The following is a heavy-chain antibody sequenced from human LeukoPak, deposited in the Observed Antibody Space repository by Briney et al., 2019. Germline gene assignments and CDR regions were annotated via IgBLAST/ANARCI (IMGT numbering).Heavy chain of an antibody. J-gene: IGHJ4*02. CDR1: GFTVSNNY. V-gene: IGHV3-53*01. CDR2: IYSGGTT. D-gene: IGHD3-22*01. Sequence: GGSLRLSCTASGFTVSNNYMSWVRQAPGKGLEWVSIIYSGGTTYYADSVKGRFTISRDNSKNTLFLQMNSLRAEDTAVYYCTKGDITMIPDWGQGTLVTVSS. CDR3: TKGDITMIPD.